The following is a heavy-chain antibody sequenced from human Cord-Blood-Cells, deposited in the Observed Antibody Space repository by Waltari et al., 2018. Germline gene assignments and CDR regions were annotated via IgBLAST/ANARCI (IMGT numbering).Heavy chain of an antibody. CDR2: IYYSGST. V-gene: IGHV4-39*01. D-gene: IGHD7-27*01. CDR1: GGSISSSSYY. CDR3: ARHDWGSGALNWFDP. J-gene: IGHJ5*02. Sequence: QLQLQESGPGLVKPSETLSLTRTVSGGSISSSSYYWGWIRRPPGKGLEWIGSIYYSGSTYYNPSLKSRVTISVDTSKNQFSLKLSSVTAADTAVYYCARHDWGSGALNWFDPWGQGTLVTVSS.